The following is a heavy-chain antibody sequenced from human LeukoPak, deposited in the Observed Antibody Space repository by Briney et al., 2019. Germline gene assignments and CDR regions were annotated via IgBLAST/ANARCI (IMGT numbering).Heavy chain of an antibody. CDR3: AEAVRGNWFDP. CDR1: GGSISSHY. V-gene: IGHV4-59*11. J-gene: IGHJ5*02. D-gene: IGHD2/OR15-2a*01. CDR2: IYYSGST. Sequence: SETLSLTCTVSGGSISSHYWSWIRQPPGKGLEWIGYIYYSGSTNYNPSLKSRVTISVDTSKNQFSLKLSSVTAADTAVYYCAEAVRGNWFDPWGQGTLVTVSS.